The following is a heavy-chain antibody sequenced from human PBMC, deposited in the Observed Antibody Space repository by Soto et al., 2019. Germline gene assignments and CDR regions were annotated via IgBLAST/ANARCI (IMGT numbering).Heavy chain of an antibody. CDR1: GGSIGSGGYS. J-gene: IGHJ4*02. CDR2: IYYSGST. D-gene: IGHD6-19*01. Sequence: SETLSLTCAVSGGSIGSGGYSWSGIRQPPGKGLEWIGYIYYSGSTNYNPSLKSRVTISVDTSKNQFSLKLSSVTAADTAVYYCARDGRYSSGWFDYWGQGTLVTVSS. CDR3: ARDGRYSSGWFDY. V-gene: IGHV4-61*08.